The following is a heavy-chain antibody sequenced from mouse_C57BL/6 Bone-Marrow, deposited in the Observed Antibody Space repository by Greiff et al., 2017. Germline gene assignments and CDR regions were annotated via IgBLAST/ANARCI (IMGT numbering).Heavy chain of an antibody. J-gene: IGHJ4*01. Sequence: EVKLMESGGDLVKPGGSLKLSCAASGFTFSSYGMSWVRQTPDKRLEWVATISSGGSYTYYPDSVKGRFTISRDNAKNTLYLQMSSLKSEDTAMYYCARRSGYAMDYWGQGTSVTVSS. CDR3: ARRSGYAMDY. CDR2: ISSGGSYT. CDR1: GFTFSSYG. V-gene: IGHV5-6*02.